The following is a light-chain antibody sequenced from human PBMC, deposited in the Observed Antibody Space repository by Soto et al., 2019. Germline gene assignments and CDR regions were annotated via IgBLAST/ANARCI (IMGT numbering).Light chain of an antibody. Sequence: DIQMTQSPSSLSASLGERVTITCRASQGIGVYLAWFQQKPGKVPKLLIYAASALQSGVPSRFSGSGSGTDCTLTISSLQPEDFATYYCQKYNSAPLTFGGGTKVEIK. CDR2: AAS. V-gene: IGKV1-27*01. CDR1: QGIGVY. J-gene: IGKJ4*01. CDR3: QKYNSAPLT.